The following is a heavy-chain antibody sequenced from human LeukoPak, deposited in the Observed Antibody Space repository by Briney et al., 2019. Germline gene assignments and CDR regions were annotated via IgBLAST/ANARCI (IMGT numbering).Heavy chain of an antibody. CDR3: ARSAADDHFDY. D-gene: IGHD6-13*01. CDR1: GGSISSYY. V-gene: IGHV4-59*01. Sequence: SETLSLTCTVSGGSISSYYWSWIRQPPGKGLEWIGCIYYTGSTNYNPPLKSRVSISVDTSKNQFSLILNSVTAADTAVYYCARSAADDHFDYWGQGTLVTVSS. J-gene: IGHJ4*02. CDR2: IYYTGST.